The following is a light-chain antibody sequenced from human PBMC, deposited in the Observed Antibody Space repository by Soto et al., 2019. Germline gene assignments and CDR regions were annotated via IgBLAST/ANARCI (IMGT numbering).Light chain of an antibody. CDR1: QSVSKY. CDR2: DAS. CDR3: QERSKCPMT. V-gene: IGKV3-11*01. J-gene: IGKJ5*01. Sequence: EIVLPQSPATLSLSQGERATLSCRTSQSVSKYFAWYQQKPGRAPRLLLYDASSRATGIPARFIGSGSGTDLNLTISILEPEYCANYYCQERSKCPMTFGQGKR.